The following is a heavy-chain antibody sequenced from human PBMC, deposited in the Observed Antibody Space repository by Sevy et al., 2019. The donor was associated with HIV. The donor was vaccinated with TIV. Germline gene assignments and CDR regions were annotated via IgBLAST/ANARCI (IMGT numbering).Heavy chain of an antibody. CDR3: ARGEPSKRGYSVYGYYYGMDV. V-gene: IGHV1-8*01. CDR2: MNPNSGNT. J-gene: IGHJ6*02. CDR1: GYTFTSYH. Sequence: ASVKVSCKASGYTFTSYHINWVRQATGQGLEWMGWMNPNSGNTGYAQRFQGRVTMTRNTSISTAYLELSSLRSEDTAVYYCARGEPSKRGYSVYGYYYGMDVWGQGTTVTVSS. D-gene: IGHD5-12*01.